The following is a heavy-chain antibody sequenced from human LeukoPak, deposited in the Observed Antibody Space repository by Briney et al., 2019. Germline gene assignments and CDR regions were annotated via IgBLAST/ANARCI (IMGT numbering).Heavy chain of an antibody. D-gene: IGHD6-13*01. CDR1: GFTFSNYW. CDR2: IKPDGSEK. V-gene: IGHV3-7*01. Sequence: GGSLRLSCAASGFTFSNYWMSWVRQAPGKGLEWVANIKPDGSEKYYVDSVKGRFTISRDNAKNSLYLQMNSLRAEDTAVYYCARDKAHLAAAGFIDYWGQGTLVTVSS. J-gene: IGHJ4*02. CDR3: ARDKAHLAAAGFIDY.